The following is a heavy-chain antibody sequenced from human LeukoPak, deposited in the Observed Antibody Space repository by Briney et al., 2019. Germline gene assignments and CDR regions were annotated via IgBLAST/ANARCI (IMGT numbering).Heavy chain of an antibody. V-gene: IGHV4-34*01. D-gene: IGHD3-22*01. Sequence: SETLSLTCAVYGGSFSGYYWSWIRQPPGKGLEWIGSMYYSGTTYYNPSLKSRVSISVDTSKNQFSLKLSSVTAADTAVYYCARPYYDSSGYHDAFDIWGQGTMVTVSS. CDR3: ARPYYDSSGYHDAFDI. J-gene: IGHJ3*02. CDR1: GGSFSGYY. CDR2: MYYSGTT.